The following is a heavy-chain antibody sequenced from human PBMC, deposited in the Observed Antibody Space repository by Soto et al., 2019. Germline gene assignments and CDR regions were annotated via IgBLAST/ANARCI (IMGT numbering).Heavy chain of an antibody. CDR2: MNPYSGDT. V-gene: IGHV1-8*01. J-gene: IGHJ5*02. D-gene: IGHD6-13*01. CDR3: ARGVAAAGTDWFDP. CDR1: GYTFTSDD. Sequence: QVQLVQSGAEVKKPRASVKVSCKASGYTFTSDDINWVRQATGQGLEWMGWMNPYSGDTGYAQKFQGRVTMTRDTSISTAYMELSSLSSEDTAVYYCARGVAAAGTDWFDPWGQGTLVTVSS.